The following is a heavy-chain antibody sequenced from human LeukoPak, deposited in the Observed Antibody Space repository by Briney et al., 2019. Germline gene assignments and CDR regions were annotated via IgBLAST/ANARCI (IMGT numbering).Heavy chain of an antibody. D-gene: IGHD6-6*01. J-gene: IGHJ5*02. Sequence: PSETLSLTCAVYGGSFSGYYWSWIRQPPGKGLEWIGEINHSGSTNYNPSLKSRVTISVDTSKNQFSLKLSSVTAADTAVYYCARGIAARPFDPWGQGTLVTVSS. CDR1: GGSFSGYY. V-gene: IGHV4-34*01. CDR3: ARGIAARPFDP. CDR2: INHSGST.